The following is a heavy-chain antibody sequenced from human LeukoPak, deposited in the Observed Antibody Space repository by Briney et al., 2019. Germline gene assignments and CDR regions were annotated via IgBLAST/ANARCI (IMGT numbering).Heavy chain of an antibody. Sequence: PGGCLRLSCAASGFTFRSYEMNWVRQAPGKGLEWVSYISSSGNTIYYADSVKGRFTISRDNAKDSLYLQMNSLRVEDTAVYYCARPESPLHGLSWYDSWGQGTLVTVSS. J-gene: IGHJ5*01. CDR1: GFTFRSYE. CDR2: ISSSGNTI. CDR3: ARPESPLHGLSWYDS. D-gene: IGHD3/OR15-3a*01. V-gene: IGHV3-48*03.